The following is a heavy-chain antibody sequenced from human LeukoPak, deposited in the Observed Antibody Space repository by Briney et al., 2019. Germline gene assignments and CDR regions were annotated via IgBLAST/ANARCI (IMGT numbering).Heavy chain of an antibody. J-gene: IGHJ6*02. CDR2: ISAYNGNT. Sequence: ASVKVSCKASGYTFTSYGISWVRQAPGQGLEWMGWISAYNGNTNYAQKLQGRVTMTTDTSTSTAYMELRSLRSDDTAVYYCARDSSGSYFHYYYYGMDVWGQGTTVTVPS. CDR3: ARDSSGSYFHYYYYGMDV. CDR1: GYTFTSYG. V-gene: IGHV1-18*01. D-gene: IGHD1-26*01.